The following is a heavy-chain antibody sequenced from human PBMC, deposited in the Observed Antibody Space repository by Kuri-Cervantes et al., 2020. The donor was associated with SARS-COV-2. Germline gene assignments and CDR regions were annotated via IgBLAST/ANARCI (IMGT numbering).Heavy chain of an antibody. Sequence: SVKVSCKASVGTFSSYAISWVRQAPGQGLEWMGGIIPIFGTANYAQKFQGRVTITADESTSTAYMELSSLRSEDTAVYYCANTPAGSSSWQYAFWFDPWGQGTLVTVSS. D-gene: IGHD6-13*01. J-gene: IGHJ5*02. CDR2: IIPIFGTA. V-gene: IGHV1-69*13. CDR3: ANTPAGSSSWQYAFWFDP. CDR1: VGTFSSYA.